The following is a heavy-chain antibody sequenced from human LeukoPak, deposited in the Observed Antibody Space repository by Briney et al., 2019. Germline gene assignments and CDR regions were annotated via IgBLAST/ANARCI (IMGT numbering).Heavy chain of an antibody. CDR3: ARENPSGYYNRPIDY. CDR1: GASISSYY. V-gene: IGHV4-59*01. Sequence: PSETLSLTCTVSGASISSYYWSWIRQPPGKGLEWIGDIYYSGSIKYHPSLKSRVTMSVDTSKNQFSLKLSSVTAADTAIYYCARENPSGYYNRPIDYWGQGTLVTVSS. D-gene: IGHD3-22*01. CDR2: IYYSGSI. J-gene: IGHJ4*02.